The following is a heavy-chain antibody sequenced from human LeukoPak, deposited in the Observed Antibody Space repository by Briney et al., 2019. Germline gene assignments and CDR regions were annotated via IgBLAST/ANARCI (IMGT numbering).Heavy chain of an antibody. CDR3: AEDKYSPNINNWFDP. CDR1: GFTFSSYA. V-gene: IGHV3-23*01. J-gene: IGHJ5*02. Sequence: GGSLRLSCAASGFTFSSYAMSWVRQAPGKGLEWVSAISGSGGSTYYADSVKGRFTISRDNSKNTLYLQMNSLRAEDTAVYYCAEDKYSPNINNWFDPWGQGTLVTVSS. D-gene: IGHD5-18*01. CDR2: ISGSGGST.